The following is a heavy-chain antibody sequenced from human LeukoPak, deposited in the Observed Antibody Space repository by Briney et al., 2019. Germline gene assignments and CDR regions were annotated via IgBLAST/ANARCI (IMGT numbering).Heavy chain of an antibody. CDR3: ARDETYSSSWYDLYYFDY. J-gene: IGHJ4*02. CDR1: GGTFSSYA. D-gene: IGHD6-13*01. CDR2: INPNSGGT. Sequence: ASVKVSCKASGGTFSSYAISWVRQAPGQGLEWMGWINPNSGGTNYAQKFQGRVTMTRDTSISTAYMELSRLRSDDTAVYYCARDETYSSSWYDLYYFDYWGQGTLVTVSS. V-gene: IGHV1-2*02.